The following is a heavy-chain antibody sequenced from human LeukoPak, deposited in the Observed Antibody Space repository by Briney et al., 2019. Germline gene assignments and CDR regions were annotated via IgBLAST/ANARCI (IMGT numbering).Heavy chain of an antibody. J-gene: IGHJ4*02. CDR2: ISESGTTM. CDR3: FLSNTDYSNYAYFDY. V-gene: IGHV3-48*03. CDR1: GFSFSNYE. D-gene: IGHD4-11*01. Sequence: GGSLRLSCAASGFSFSNYEMNWVRQAPGEGLEWVSYISESGTTMYYANSVKGRFTISGDNSKNTLFLQMNSLRAEDTAVYYCFLSNTDYSNYAYFDYWGQGTLVTVSS.